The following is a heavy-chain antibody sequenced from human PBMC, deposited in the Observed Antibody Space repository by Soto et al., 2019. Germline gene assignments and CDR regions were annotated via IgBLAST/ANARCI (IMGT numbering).Heavy chain of an antibody. CDR1: GWVLRGYY. V-gene: IGHV4-34*01. CDR3: ARLVDTAMFS. Sequence: SGNLVPTLACFGWVLRGYYLTWVRPPPGTGLEWIGEINHRGSTNYTPSLKSRVTISVDTSKNQFSLKLSSVTAADTAVYYCARLVDTAMFSWGQGTLVTVSS. J-gene: IGHJ5*02. CDR2: INHRGST. D-gene: IGHD5-18*01.